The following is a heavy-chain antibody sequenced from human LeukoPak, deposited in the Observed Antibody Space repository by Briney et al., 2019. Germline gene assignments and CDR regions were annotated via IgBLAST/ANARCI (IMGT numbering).Heavy chain of an antibody. CDR2: IIPIFGTA. CDR1: GGTFSSYA. V-gene: IGHV1-69*13. D-gene: IGHD3-10*01. CDR3: AAHYGSGSYYNPQGYYFDY. J-gene: IGHJ4*02. Sequence: ASVKVSCKASGGTFSSYAISWVRQAPGQGLEWMGGIIPIFGTANYAQKFQGRVTITADESTSTAYMELSSLRSEDTAVYYCAAHYGSGSYYNPQGYYFDYWGQGTLVTVSS.